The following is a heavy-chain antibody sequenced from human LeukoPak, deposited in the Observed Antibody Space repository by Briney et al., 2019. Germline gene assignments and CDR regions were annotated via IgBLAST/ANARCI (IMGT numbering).Heavy chain of an antibody. CDR2: IYYSGST. CDR3: ARQAIAGWNWFDP. D-gene: IGHD3-22*01. Sequence: SETLSLTCTVSGGSISSYYWSWIRRPPGKGLEWIGYIYYSGSTNYNPSLKSRVTISVDTSKNQFSLKLSSVTAADTAVYYCARQAIAGWNWFDPWGQGTLVTVSS. CDR1: GGSISSYY. J-gene: IGHJ5*02. V-gene: IGHV4-59*08.